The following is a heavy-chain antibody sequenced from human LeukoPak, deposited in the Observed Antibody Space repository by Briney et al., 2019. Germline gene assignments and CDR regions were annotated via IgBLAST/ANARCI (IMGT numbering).Heavy chain of an antibody. CDR3: ARAWYNWNDGLFDI. CDR1: GGSISSGSYY. V-gene: IGHV4-61*02. J-gene: IGHJ3*02. D-gene: IGHD1-20*01. CDR2: IYTSGST. Sequence: SQTLSLTCTVSGGSISSGSYYWSWIRQPAGKGLEWIGRIYTSGSTNYNPSLKSRVTISVATSKNQFSLKLSSVTAADTAVYYCARAWYNWNDGLFDIWGQGTMVTVSS.